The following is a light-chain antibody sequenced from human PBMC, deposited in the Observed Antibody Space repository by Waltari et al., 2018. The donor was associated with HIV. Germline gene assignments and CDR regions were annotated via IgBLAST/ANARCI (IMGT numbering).Light chain of an antibody. CDR2: DAS. CDR1: QDISNY. CDR3: QQYDNFPL. J-gene: IGKJ4*01. V-gene: IGKV1-33*01. Sequence: DIPLTQSPTSLSASVGDRVTITCQASQDISNYLSWYQQKPGKAPKLLIYDASNLETGVPSRFSGSGSGANFTFTISSLLPEDIATYYCQQYDNFPLFGGGTKVEIK.